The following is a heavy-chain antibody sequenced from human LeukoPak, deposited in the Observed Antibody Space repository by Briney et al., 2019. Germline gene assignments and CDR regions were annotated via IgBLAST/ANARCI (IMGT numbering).Heavy chain of an antibody. CDR2: INSDGSST. D-gene: IGHD1/OR15-1a*01. J-gene: IGHJ4*02. Sequence: PGGSLRLSCAASGFTFSNYWMHWVRQAPGKGLVWVSRINSDGSSTKYADSVKGRFTISRDNAKNTLFLQINSLRAEDTAVYYCARGWNNALDYWGQGTLVTVSS. V-gene: IGHV3-74*01. CDR3: ARGWNNALDY. CDR1: GFTFSNYW.